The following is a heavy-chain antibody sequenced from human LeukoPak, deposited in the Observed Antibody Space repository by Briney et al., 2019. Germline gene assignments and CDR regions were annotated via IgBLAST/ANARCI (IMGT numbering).Heavy chain of an antibody. CDR2: IYTSSGST. Sequence: PSETLSLTYTVSGASINTYYWSWIRQPAGKGLEWLGRIYTSSGSTNYSPSLKSRVTISLDRSKNQFSLKLSSVTAADTAVYYCARDRAESSGYYYYYGMDVWGQGTTVTVSS. D-gene: IGHD2-15*01. J-gene: IGHJ6*02. V-gene: IGHV4-4*07. CDR3: ARDRAESSGYYYYYGMDV. CDR1: GASINTYY.